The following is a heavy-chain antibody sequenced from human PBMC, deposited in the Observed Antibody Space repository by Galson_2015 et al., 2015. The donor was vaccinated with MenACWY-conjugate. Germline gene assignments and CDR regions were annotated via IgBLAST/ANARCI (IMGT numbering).Heavy chain of an antibody. CDR1: GFTFSSYA. CDR2: ISDSGRTT. CDR3: AKDLVKNYEMLTGYYNA. V-gene: IGHV3-23*01. J-gene: IGHJ4*02. Sequence: SLRLSCAASGFTFSSYAMTWVRQAPGKGLEWVSTISDSGRTTYYAASVKGRFTISRDNSKNTLFLQMNSLRAEDTAAYYCAKDLVKNYEMLTGYYNAWGQGT. D-gene: IGHD3-9*01.